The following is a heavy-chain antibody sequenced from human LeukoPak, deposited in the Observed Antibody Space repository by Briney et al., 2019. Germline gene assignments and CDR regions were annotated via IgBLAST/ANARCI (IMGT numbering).Heavy chain of an antibody. J-gene: IGHJ4*02. CDR1: GYTFTGYY. V-gene: IGHV1-2*02. CDR3: ARDRIVGATVYFDY. CDR2: INPNSGGT. D-gene: IGHD1-26*01. Sequence: ASVKVSCKASGYTFTGYYMHWVRQAPGQGLEWMGWINPNSGGTNYAQKFQGRVTMTRDTSISTAYMELSRLRSDDTAVYYCARDRIVGATVYFDYWGQGTLVTVSS.